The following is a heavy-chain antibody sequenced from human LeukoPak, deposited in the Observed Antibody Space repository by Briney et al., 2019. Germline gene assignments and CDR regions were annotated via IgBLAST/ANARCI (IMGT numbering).Heavy chain of an antibody. J-gene: IGHJ3*02. V-gene: IGHV1-24*01. Sequence: ASVKVSCKVSGYTLTELSMHWVRQAPGKGLEWMGGFDPEDGETIYAQEFQGRVTMTEDTSTDTAYMELSSLRSEDTAVYYCATVMGVYYGSGSYYNYDAFDIWGQGTMVTVSS. D-gene: IGHD3-10*01. CDR1: GYTLTELS. CDR3: ATVMGVYYGSGSYYNYDAFDI. CDR2: FDPEDGET.